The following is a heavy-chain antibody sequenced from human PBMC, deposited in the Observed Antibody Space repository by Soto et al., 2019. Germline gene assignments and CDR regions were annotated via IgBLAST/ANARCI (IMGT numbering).Heavy chain of an antibody. CDR2: INPYSGNT. CDR1: GYSFTSYY. J-gene: IGHJ4*02. V-gene: IGHV1-18*01. CDR3: AKNNDYGDFDY. Sequence: ASVKVSCKASGYSFTSYYITWVRQAPGQGLEWMGWINPYSGNTNYAQNLQGRVTMTTDTSTSTAYRDLRSLRSDDTAVYYCAKNNDYGDFDYWGQGTLVTVSS. D-gene: IGHD4-17*01.